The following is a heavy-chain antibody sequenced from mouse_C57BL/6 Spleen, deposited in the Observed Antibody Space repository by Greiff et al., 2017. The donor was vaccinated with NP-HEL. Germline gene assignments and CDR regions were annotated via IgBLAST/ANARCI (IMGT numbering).Heavy chain of an antibody. J-gene: IGHJ2*01. CDR3: TRAYRTYYFDY. CDR2: IRNKANNHAT. CDR1: GFTFSDAW. V-gene: IGHV6-6*01. Sequence: EVQVVESGGGLVQPGGSMKLSCAASGFTFSDAWMDWVRQSPEKGLEWVAEIRNKANNHATYYAESVKGRFTISRDDSKSSVYLQMNSLRAEDTGIYYCTRAYRTYYFDYWGQGTTLTVSS. D-gene: IGHD2-12*01.